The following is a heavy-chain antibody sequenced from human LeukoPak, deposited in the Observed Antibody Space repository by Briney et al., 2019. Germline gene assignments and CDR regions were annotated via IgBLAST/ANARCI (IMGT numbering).Heavy chain of an antibody. CDR3: ARGGGGIGHAFDI. V-gene: IGHV3-21*01. CDR2: ISSSSSYI. D-gene: IGHD2-15*01. Sequence: PGGSLRLSCAASGFTFSSYSMNWVRQAPGKGLEWVSSISSSSSYIYYADSVKGRFTISRDNAKNSLYLQMNSLRAEDTAVYYCARGGGGIGHAFDIWGQGTMVTVSS. J-gene: IGHJ3*02. CDR1: GFTFSSYS.